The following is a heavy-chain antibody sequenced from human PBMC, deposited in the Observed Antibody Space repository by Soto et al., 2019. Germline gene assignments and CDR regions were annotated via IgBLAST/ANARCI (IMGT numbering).Heavy chain of an antibody. CDR3: ATVPSTAMLTQIDH. J-gene: IGHJ4*02. Sequence: QVQLVESGGGAVQPGRSLRLSCAASGFTLSTYGMHWVRQAPGKGLEWVAVIWYDGSKKYYADSVKGRFTISRDNSKNTTSLQMHGLRAEDTAVYYCATVPSTAMLTQIDHWGQGTLVTVSS. CDR2: IWYDGSKK. CDR1: GFTLSTYG. V-gene: IGHV3-33*03. D-gene: IGHD5-18*01.